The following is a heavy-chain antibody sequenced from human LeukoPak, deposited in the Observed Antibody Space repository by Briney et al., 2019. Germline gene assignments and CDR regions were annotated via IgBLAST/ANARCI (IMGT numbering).Heavy chain of an antibody. D-gene: IGHD2-2*01. J-gene: IGHJ5*02. CDR1: GFTLCDSA. V-gene: IGHV3-73*01. Sequence: SGGSLRLSCVAYGFTLCDSAIHMVQQSPGKPLHSIGHMDKETDLYATALAASVKGRFTVSGDDSKNTAYLHMNSLKTEDTALYYCTRDSGTYNWFDPWGQGTLVTVSS. CDR2: MDKETDLYAT. CDR3: TRDSGTYNWFDP.